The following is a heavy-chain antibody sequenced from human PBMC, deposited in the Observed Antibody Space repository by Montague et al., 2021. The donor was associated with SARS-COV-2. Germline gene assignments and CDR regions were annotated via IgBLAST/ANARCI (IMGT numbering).Heavy chain of an antibody. CDR2: IDWDDDK. V-gene: IGHV2-70*01. Sequence: PALVTPTQTLTLTCTFSGFSLSTSGMCVSWIRQPPGKALEWLALIDWDDDKYYSTSLKTRLTISKDTSKNQVVLTMTSMDPVDTATCYCARIWGATRGDAFDIWGQGTMVTVSS. J-gene: IGHJ3*02. CDR3: ARIWGATRGDAFDI. CDR1: GFSLSTSGMC. D-gene: IGHD1-26*01.